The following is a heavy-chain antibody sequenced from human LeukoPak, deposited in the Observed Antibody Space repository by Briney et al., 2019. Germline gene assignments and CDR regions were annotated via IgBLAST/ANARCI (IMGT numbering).Heavy chain of an antibody. J-gene: IGHJ4*02. CDR2: ISGSGGST. CDR1: GFTFSSYA. V-gene: IGHV3-23*01. CDR3: ASPAGYSYGTSSY. Sequence: GSLRLSCAASGFTFSSYAMSWVRQAPGKGPEWVSAISGSGGSTYYADSVKGRFTISRDNSKNTLYLQMNSLRAEDTAVYYCASPAGYSYGTSSYWGQGTLVTVSS. D-gene: IGHD5-18*01.